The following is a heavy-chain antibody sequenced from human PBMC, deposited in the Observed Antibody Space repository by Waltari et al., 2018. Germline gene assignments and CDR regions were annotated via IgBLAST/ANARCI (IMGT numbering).Heavy chain of an antibody. D-gene: IGHD1-26*01. CDR2: INHSGST. CDR3: ARRDSGSYDPYYFDY. Sequence: QVQLQQWGAGLLKPSETLSLTCAVYGGSFSGYYWSWIRQPPGKGLEWIGEINHSGSTNYNPSLKSRVTISVDTSKNQFSLKLSSVTAADTAVYYCARRDSGSYDPYYFDYWGQGTLVTVSS. J-gene: IGHJ4*02. CDR1: GGSFSGYY. V-gene: IGHV4-34*01.